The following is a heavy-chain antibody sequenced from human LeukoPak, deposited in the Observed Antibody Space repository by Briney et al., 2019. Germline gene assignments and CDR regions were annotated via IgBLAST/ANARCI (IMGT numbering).Heavy chain of an antibody. D-gene: IGHD3-9*01. CDR1: GLTFSSYA. Sequence: QAGGSLRLSCAASGLTFSSYAMAWVRQTPGRGLEWVSVIIGSGGDTNYADSVRGRFAISRDNSKNTLYLQMNSLRAEDTAVYYCAKDPFLTGYYYVEPYYFDYWGQGTLVTVSS. J-gene: IGHJ4*02. CDR3: AKDPFLTGYYYVEPYYFDY. V-gene: IGHV3-23*01. CDR2: IIGSGGDT.